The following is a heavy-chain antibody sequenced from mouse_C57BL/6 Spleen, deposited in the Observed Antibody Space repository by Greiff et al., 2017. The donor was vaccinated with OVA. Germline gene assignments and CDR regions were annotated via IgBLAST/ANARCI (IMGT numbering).Heavy chain of an antibody. J-gene: IGHJ3*01. D-gene: IGHD1-1*01. V-gene: IGHV1-53*01. CDR2: INPSNGGT. CDR3: ARSDGSSLAWFAY. Sequence: QVQLQQSGTELVKPGASVKLSCKASGYTFTSYWMHWVKQRPGQGLEWIGNINPSNGGTNYNEKFKSKATLTVDKSSSTAYMQLSSLTSEDSAVYYCARSDGSSLAWFAYWGQGTLVTVSA. CDR1: GYTFTSYW.